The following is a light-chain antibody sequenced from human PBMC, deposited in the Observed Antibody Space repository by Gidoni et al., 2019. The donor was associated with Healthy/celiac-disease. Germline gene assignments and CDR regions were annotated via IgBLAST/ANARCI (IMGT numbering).Light chain of an antibody. V-gene: IGKV2-28*01. J-gene: IGKJ2*01. CDR2: LVS. Sequence: IVLTKSPLSLHVNPGEPPSISCRSSLSLLHSNGYDYLEWYLQNPGQSPQLRLSLVSNRASGVPDRFRGSGSGRDFTMKSSIVEAEDVGVYYCMQALQTPYTCXQXTKREIK. CDR1: LSLLHSNGYDY. CDR3: MQALQTPYT.